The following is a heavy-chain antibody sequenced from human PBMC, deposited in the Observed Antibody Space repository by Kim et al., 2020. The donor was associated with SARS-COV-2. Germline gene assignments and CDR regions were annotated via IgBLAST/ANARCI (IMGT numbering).Heavy chain of an antibody. J-gene: IGHJ4*02. V-gene: IGHV4-59*01. CDR2: IYYSGST. CDR3: ARDRPCGCYFVY. Sequence: SETLSLTCTVSGGSISNYYWNWIRQPPGKGLELIGYIYYSGSTNYNPSLKSRVTISVDTSKNRVSLKLSSVTAADTAVYYCARDRPCGCYFVYWGQGTLV. CDR1: GGSISNYY.